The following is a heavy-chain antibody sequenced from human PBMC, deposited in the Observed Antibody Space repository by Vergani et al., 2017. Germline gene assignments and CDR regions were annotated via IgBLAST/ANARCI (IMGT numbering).Heavy chain of an antibody. CDR3: ARLRSGAPKDY. V-gene: IGHV1-69*01. J-gene: IGHJ4*02. CDR1: GDTFSNYA. CDR2: IIPISGTS. D-gene: IGHD3-3*01. Sequence: QVQLVQSGAEVKKPGSSVKVSCKASGDTFSNYAISWVRQAPGQGLEWMGAIIPISGTSNNAQKFQGRVTITADESTRTVYMELSTVRSEDTAVYYCARLRSGAPKDYWGQGTLVTVSS.